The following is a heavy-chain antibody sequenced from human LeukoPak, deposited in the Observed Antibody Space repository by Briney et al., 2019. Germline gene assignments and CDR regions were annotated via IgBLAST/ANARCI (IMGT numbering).Heavy chain of an antibody. Sequence: GGSLRLSCAASGFTFSSYSMNWVRQVPGKGLEWVSSISSSSSYIYYADSVKGRFTISRDNAKNSLYLQMNSLRAEDTAVYYCARYYGSGSYYTDYWGQGTLVTVSS. CDR2: ISSSSSYI. V-gene: IGHV3-21*01. CDR1: GFTFSSYS. D-gene: IGHD3-10*01. J-gene: IGHJ4*02. CDR3: ARYYGSGSYYTDY.